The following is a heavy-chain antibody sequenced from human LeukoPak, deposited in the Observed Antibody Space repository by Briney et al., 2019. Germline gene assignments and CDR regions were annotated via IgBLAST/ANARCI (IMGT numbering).Heavy chain of an antibody. J-gene: IGHJ3*02. D-gene: IGHD1-26*01. CDR3: AGAGATEGAFDI. Sequence: PSETLSLTYTVSGGSISSYYWSWIRQPPGKGLEWIGYIYYSGSTNYNPSLKSRVTISVDTSKNQFSLKLSSVTAADTAVYYCAGAGATEGAFDIWGQGTMDTVSS. V-gene: IGHV4-59*01. CDR2: IYYSGST. CDR1: GGSISSYY.